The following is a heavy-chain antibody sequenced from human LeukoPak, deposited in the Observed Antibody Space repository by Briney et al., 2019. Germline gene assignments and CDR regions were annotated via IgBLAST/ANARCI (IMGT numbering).Heavy chain of an antibody. CDR2: IYYSGST. D-gene: IGHD6-13*01. CDR3: ARRGAASSNYDY. V-gene: IGHV4-39*01. J-gene: IGHJ4*02. CDR1: GGSIGSSSYY. Sequence: SETLSLTCTVSGGSIGSSSYYWGWIRQPPGKGLEWIGSIYYSGSTYYNSSLKSRVTISVDTSKNQFSLTLSSVTAADTAVYYCARRGAASSNYDYWGQGTLVTVSS.